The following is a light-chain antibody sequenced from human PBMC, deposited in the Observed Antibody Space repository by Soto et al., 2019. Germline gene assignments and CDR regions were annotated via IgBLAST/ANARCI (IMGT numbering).Light chain of an antibody. J-gene: IGLJ2*01. CDR1: SSDVGSYNL. CDR2: EGS. CDR3: CSYAGSSTFAV. Sequence: QSALTQPASVSGSPGQSITISCTGTSSDVGSYNLVSWYQQHPGKAPKLMIYEGSKRPSGVSNRFSGSKSGNTASLTISGXXAEDEADYYCCSYAGSSTFAVFGGGTKLTVL. V-gene: IGLV2-23*03.